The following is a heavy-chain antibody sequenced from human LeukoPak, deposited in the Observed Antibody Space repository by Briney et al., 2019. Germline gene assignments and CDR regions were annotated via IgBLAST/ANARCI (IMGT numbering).Heavy chain of an antibody. J-gene: IGHJ4*02. D-gene: IGHD2-15*01. Sequence: PSQTLSLTCSVSGVSISSNGYYWTWIRQHPGKGLEWIGYISNSGSTTYNPSLKSRVAISEDTSKNQFSLMLSSVTAADTAVYHCAGAAYCSGGSCYSGFFDHWGQATLVTVSS. CDR1: GVSISSNGYY. V-gene: IGHV4-31*03. CDR3: AGAAYCSGGSCYSGFFDH. CDR2: ISNSGST.